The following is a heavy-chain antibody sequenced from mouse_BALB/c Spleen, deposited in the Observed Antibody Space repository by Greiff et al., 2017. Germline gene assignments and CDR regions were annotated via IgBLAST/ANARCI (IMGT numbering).Heavy chain of an antibody. Sequence: VQLQQSGAELVRPGSSVKISCKASGYAFSSYWMNWVKQRPGQGLEWIGQIYPGDGDTNYNGKFKGKATLTADKSSSTAYMQLSSLTSEDSAVYFWSRGGYGYYAMDYWGQGTSVTVSS. CDR2: IYPGDGDT. CDR1: GYAFSSYW. V-gene: IGHV1-80*01. CDR3: SRGGYGYYAMDY. D-gene: IGHD1-2*01. J-gene: IGHJ4*01.